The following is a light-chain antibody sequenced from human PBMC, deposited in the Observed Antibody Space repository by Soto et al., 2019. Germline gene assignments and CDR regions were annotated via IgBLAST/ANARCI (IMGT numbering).Light chain of an antibody. CDR3: NSYTSTTTLRGV. CDR2: DVS. Sequence: QSALTQPASVSGSPGQSITISCTGTSSDVGGENFVSWYQQHPGKAPKLILYDVSQRPAGISNRFSGSKSGNTASLTISGLQAEDEADYYCNSYTSTTTLRGVFGTGTQLTVL. CDR1: SSDVGGENF. V-gene: IGLV2-14*03. J-gene: IGLJ7*01.